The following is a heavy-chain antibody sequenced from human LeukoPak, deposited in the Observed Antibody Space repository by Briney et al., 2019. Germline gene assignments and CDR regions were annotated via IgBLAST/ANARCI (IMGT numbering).Heavy chain of an antibody. Sequence: ASVKVSCKASRYTFTSYDINWVRQAPGQGLEWMGWMKPNSGNTGYAQKFQGRVTMTRNTSVSTAYMELSSLRSEDTAVYYCARKNYGSNRWFDPWGQGTLVTVSS. CDR1: RYTFTSYD. J-gene: IGHJ5*02. D-gene: IGHD4/OR15-4a*01. V-gene: IGHV1-8*01. CDR2: MKPNSGNT. CDR3: ARKNYGSNRWFDP.